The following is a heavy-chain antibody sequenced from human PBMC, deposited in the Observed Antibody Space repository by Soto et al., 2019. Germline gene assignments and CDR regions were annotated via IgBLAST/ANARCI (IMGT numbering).Heavy chain of an antibody. V-gene: IGHV3-33*01. Sequence: QVQLVESGGGVVQPGRSLRLSCAASGFTFSSYGMHWVRQAPGKGLEWVAVIWYDGSNKYYADSVKGRFTISRDNSKNKQYLQMNCLRAEDTGVYYCAREGGINVDYDYWGQGTLVTVS. J-gene: IGHJ4*02. CDR3: AREGGINVDYDY. CDR2: IWYDGSNK. D-gene: IGHD4-17*01. CDR1: GFTFSSYG.